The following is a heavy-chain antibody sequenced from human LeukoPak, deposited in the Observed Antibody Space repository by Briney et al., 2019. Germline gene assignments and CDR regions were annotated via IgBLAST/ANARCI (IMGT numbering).Heavy chain of an antibody. J-gene: IGHJ6*02. CDR1: GFTFNSYA. Sequence: GGSLRLSCAASGFTFNSYAMSWVRQAPGKGLEWVSGIGGSTRSTYYADSVKGRFTISRDNSKNTLYLQLNNLRAEDTAVYYCAKARAYCSGGDCPGGYYYGMDVWGQGTTVTVSS. CDR2: IGGSTRST. D-gene: IGHD2-15*01. CDR3: AKARAYCSGGDCPGGYYYGMDV. V-gene: IGHV3-23*01.